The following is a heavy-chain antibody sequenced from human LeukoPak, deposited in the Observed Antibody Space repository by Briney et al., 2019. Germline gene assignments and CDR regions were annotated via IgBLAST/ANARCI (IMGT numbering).Heavy chain of an antibody. CDR3: AKDYDFWSGSYFDY. V-gene: IGHV3-23*01. J-gene: IGHJ4*02. Sequence: GGSLRLSCAASGFTFISYAMSWVRQAPGKGLEWVSAISGSGGSTYYADSVKGRFTISRDNSKNTLYLQMNSLRAEDTAVYYCAKDYDFWSGSYFDYWGQGTLVTVSS. CDR1: GFTFISYA. CDR2: ISGSGGST. D-gene: IGHD3-3*01.